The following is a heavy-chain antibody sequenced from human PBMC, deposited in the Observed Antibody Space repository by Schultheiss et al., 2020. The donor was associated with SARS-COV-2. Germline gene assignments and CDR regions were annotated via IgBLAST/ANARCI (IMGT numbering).Heavy chain of an antibody. CDR1: GFTFSSYA. CDR3: AKGDSGSYLVAFDI. D-gene: IGHD1-26*01. CDR2: ISGSGGST. J-gene: IGHJ3*02. Sequence: GESLKISCAASGFTFSSYAMSWVRQAPGKGLEWVSAISGSGGSTYYADSVKGRFTISRDNSKNTLYLQMNSLRAEDTAVYYCAKGDSGSYLVAFDIWGQGTMVTVSS. V-gene: IGHV3-23*01.